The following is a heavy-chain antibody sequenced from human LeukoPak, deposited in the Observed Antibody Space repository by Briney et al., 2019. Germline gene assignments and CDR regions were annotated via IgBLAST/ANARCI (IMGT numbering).Heavy chain of an antibody. CDR3: ARAAGVVVPAAYDAFDI. D-gene: IGHD2-2*01. CDR2: RAYNGNT. J-gene: IGHJ3*02. V-gene: IGHV1-18*01. Sequence: RAYNGNTNYAQKLQGRVTMTTDTSTSTAYMELRSLRSDDTAVYYCARAAGVVVPAAYDAFDIWGQGTMVTVSS.